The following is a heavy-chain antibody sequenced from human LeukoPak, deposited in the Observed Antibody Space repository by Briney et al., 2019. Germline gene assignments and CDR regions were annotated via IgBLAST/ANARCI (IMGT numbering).Heavy chain of an antibody. CDR2: MNPSSGNT. Sequence: ASVKVSCKASGYTFTSYDVNWVRQATGQGLEWMGWMNPSSGNTGFGQKFQGRVSLTRDTSTSTAYMELSSQRSDDTAVYYCTRGPSGYGLGWFDPWGQGTLVTVSS. J-gene: IGHJ5*02. CDR1: GYTFTSYD. CDR3: TRGPSGYGLGWFDP. V-gene: IGHV1-8*01. D-gene: IGHD5-12*01.